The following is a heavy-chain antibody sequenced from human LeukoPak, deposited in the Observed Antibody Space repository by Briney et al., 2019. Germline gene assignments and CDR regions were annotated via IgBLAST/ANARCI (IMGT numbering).Heavy chain of an antibody. J-gene: IGHJ3*01. CDR3: ARDGPYDSDAFHF. CDR1: GGSISSSSYY. D-gene: IGHD3-22*01. Sequence: SETLSLTCTVSGGSISSSSYYWGWIRQPPGKGLEWIGSIHYSGSTNYNPSLKSRVTISVDTSKNQFSLKLSSVTAADTAVYFCARDGPYDSDAFHFWGQGTVVAVSS. CDR2: IHYSGST. V-gene: IGHV4-39*07.